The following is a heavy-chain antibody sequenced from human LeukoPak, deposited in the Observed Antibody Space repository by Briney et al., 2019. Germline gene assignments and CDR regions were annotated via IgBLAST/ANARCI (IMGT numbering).Heavy chain of an antibody. D-gene: IGHD5-18*01. V-gene: IGHV1-2*02. CDR3: ANSLGYYFDY. J-gene: IGHJ4*02. CDR1: GYIFTDYY. Sequence: ASVKVSCKASGYIFTDYYVHWVRQAPGQGLEWMGWINPNSGGTEYAQKFQGRVTMTRDTSISTAYMDLSRLGSDDTAMYYCANSLGYYFDYWGQGTLVTVSS. CDR2: INPNSGGT.